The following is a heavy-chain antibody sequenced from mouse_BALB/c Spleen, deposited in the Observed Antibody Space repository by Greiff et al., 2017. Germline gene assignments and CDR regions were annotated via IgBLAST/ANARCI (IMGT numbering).Heavy chain of an antibody. V-gene: IGHV1S81*02. D-gene: IGHD2-3*01. CDR2: INPSNGRT. J-gene: IGHJ2*01. CDR3: ARDGYYVSYFDY. CDR1: GYTFTSYW. Sequence: QVQLQQSGAELVKPGASVKLSCKASGYTFTSYWMHWVKQRPGQGLEWIGEINPSNGRTNYNEKFKSKATLTVDKSSSTAYMQLSSLTSEDSAVYYCARDGYYVSYFDYWGQGTTLTVSS.